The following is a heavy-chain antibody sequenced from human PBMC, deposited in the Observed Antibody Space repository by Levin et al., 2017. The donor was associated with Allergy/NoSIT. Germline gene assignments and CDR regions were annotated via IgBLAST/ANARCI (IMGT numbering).Heavy chain of an antibody. J-gene: IGHJ3*02. D-gene: IGHD3-10*01. Sequence: GESLKISCAASGFTFSSYGMHWVRQAPGKGLEWVAVIWYDGSNKYYADSVKGRFTISRDNSKNTLYLQMNSLRAEDTAVYYCAREMGYGSGSFDAFDIWGQGTMVTVSS. CDR2: IWYDGSNK. V-gene: IGHV3-33*01. CDR1: GFTFSSYG. CDR3: AREMGYGSGSFDAFDI.